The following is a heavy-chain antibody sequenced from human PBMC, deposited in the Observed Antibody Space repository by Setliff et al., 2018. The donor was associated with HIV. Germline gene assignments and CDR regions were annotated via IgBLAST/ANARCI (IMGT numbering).Heavy chain of an antibody. J-gene: IGHJ4*02. CDR3: ARDLRSSHGSPNYFDY. CDR1: GFTFSSCA. CDR2: ISGSGAST. V-gene: IGHV3-23*01. Sequence: GGSLRLSCAASGFTFSSCAMSWVRQAPGKGLEWVLVISGSGASTHYADSVKGRFTISRDNANKSLYLQMNSLRAEDTAVYYCARDLRSSHGSPNYFDYWGRGALVTVSS. D-gene: IGHD2-15*01.